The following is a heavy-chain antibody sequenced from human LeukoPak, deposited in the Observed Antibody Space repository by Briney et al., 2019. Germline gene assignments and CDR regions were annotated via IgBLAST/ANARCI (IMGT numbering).Heavy chain of an antibody. D-gene: IGHD3-3*01. CDR3: ARGQRLYDFWSGYYTYSDYNWFDP. V-gene: IGHV4-34*01. Sequence: PSETLSLTCAVYGGSFSGYYWSWIRQPPGKGLEWNGEINHSGSTNYNPSLKSRVTISVDTSKNQFSLKLSSVTAADTAVYYCARGQRLYDFWSGYYTYSDYNWFDPWGQGTLVTVSS. J-gene: IGHJ5*02. CDR1: GGSFSGYY. CDR2: INHSGST.